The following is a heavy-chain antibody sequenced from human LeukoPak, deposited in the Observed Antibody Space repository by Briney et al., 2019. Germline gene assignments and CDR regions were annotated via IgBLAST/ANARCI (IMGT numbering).Heavy chain of an antibody. CDR2: IYHSGST. D-gene: IGHD2-2*01. CDR1: GGSISSGGYS. CDR3: ARELGYCSSTSCYCWFDP. V-gene: IGHV4-30-2*01. Sequence: SQTLSLTCAASGGSISSGGYSWSWIRQPPGKGLEWIGYIYHSGSTYYNPSLKSRVTISVDRSKNQFSLKLSSVTAADTAVYYCARELGYCSSTSCYCWFDPWGQGTLVTVSS. J-gene: IGHJ5*02.